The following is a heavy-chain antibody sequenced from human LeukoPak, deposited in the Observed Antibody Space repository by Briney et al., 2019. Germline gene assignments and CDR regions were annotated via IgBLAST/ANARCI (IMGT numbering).Heavy chain of an antibody. CDR1: GFTFSSYG. CDR2: IRYDGSNK. CDR3: AKDYGYFTYYFDY. Sequence: PGGSLRLSCAASGFTFSSYGMHWVRQAPGKGLEWVAFIRYDGSNKYYADSVKGQFTISRDNSKNTLYLQMNSLRAEDTAVYYCAKDYGYFTYYFDYWGQGTLVTVSS. J-gene: IGHJ4*02. D-gene: IGHD2/OR15-2a*01. V-gene: IGHV3-30*02.